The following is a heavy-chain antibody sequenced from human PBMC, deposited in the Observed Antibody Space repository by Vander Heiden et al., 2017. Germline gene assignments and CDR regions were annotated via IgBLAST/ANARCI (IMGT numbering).Heavy chain of an antibody. CDR3: ARGYCSGGSCYAYFDY. Sequence: QVQLQQWGAGLLKPSETLSLTCAVYGGSFRGYYWSWIRQPPGKGLEWIGEINHSGSTNYNPSLKSRVTISVDTSKNQFSLKLSSVTAADTAVYYCARGYCSGGSCYAYFDYWGQGTLVTVSS. D-gene: IGHD2-15*01. J-gene: IGHJ4*02. V-gene: IGHV4-34*01. CDR1: GGSFRGYY. CDR2: INHSGST.